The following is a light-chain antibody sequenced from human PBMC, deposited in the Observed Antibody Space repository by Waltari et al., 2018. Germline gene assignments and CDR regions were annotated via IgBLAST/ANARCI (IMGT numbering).Light chain of an antibody. V-gene: IGLV2-14*01. CDR3: SSYTSTTTLGVV. J-gene: IGLJ2*01. CDR2: EVN. Sequence: QSALTQPASVSGSPGQSITLSCTGTSRDVGGYNYVSWYQQNPGKAPKLIIYEVNNRPAGVSNRFSGSKSCYTASRTISGLLAEDEADYYCSSYTSTTTLGVVFGGGTKLTVL. CDR1: SRDVGGYNY.